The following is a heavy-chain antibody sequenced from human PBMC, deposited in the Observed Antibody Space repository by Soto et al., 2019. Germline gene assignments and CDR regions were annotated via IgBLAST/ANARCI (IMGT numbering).Heavy chain of an antibody. V-gene: IGHV4-30-2*01. CDR3: ATQSYSNSGAYYYYAMDV. CDR1: GGSISSGVYS. CDR2: IYQSGST. Sequence: PSETLSLTCAVSGGSISSGVYSWSWIRHPPGKGLEWIGYIYQSGSTYYNPSLKSRVTISVDRSRNQFSLKLSSVTAADTAVYFCATQSYSNSGAYYYYAMDVWGQGTTVTVSS. D-gene: IGHD4-4*01. J-gene: IGHJ6*02.